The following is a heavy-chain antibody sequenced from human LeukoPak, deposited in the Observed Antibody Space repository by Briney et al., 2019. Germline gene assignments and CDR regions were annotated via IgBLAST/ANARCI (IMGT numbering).Heavy chain of an antibody. Sequence: ASVKVSCKASGGTFSSYAISWVRQAPGQRLEWMGWINAGNGNTKYSQKFQGRVTITRDTSASTAYMELSSLRSEDTAVYYCARVTSSSWPLFDYWGQGTLVTVSS. CDR2: INAGNGNT. V-gene: IGHV1-3*01. CDR3: ARVTSSSWPLFDY. CDR1: GGTFSSYA. D-gene: IGHD6-13*01. J-gene: IGHJ4*02.